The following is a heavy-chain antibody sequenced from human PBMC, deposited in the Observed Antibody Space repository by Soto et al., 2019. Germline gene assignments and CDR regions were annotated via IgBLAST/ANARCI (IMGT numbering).Heavy chain of an antibody. V-gene: IGHV4-59*01. CDR3: ARYTYYDFWSGYNYYYYGMDV. D-gene: IGHD3-3*01. CDR2: IYYSGST. J-gene: IGHJ6*02. Sequence: SETLSLTCTVSGGSISSYYWSWIRQPPGKGLEWIGYIYYSGSTNYNPSLKSRVTISVDTSKNQFSLKLSSVTAADTAVYYCARYTYYDFWSGYNYYYYGMDVWGQGTTVTVSS. CDR1: GGSISSYY.